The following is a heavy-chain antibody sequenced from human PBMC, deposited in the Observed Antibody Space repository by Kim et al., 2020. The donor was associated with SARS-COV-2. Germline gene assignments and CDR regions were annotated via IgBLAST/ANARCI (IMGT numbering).Heavy chain of an antibody. CDR1: GFTFSSYG. D-gene: IGHD3-10*01. CDR2: IYCDGGST. V-gene: IGHV3-74*01. J-gene: IGHJ4*02. CDR3: AKEGTSVIDY. Sequence: GGSLRLSCAASGFTFSSYGMHWVRQAPGKGLVWVALIYCDGGSTSYADSVKGRFTISRDNAKNTLYLQMNSLRAEDTAVYYCAKEGTSVIDYWGQGTLVTVSS.